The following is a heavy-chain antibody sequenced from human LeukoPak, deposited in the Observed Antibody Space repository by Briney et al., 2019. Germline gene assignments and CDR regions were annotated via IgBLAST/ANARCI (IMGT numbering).Heavy chain of an antibody. CDR2: IKQDGSEK. Sequence: GGSLRLSCAASGFTFSSYWMSWVRQAPGKGLEWVANIKQDGSEKYYVDSVKGRFTISRDNAKNSLYLQMNSLRAEDTAVCYCAEYDPFECYFDYWGQGTLVTVSS. CDR1: GFTFSSYW. V-gene: IGHV3-7*01. J-gene: IGHJ4*02. D-gene: IGHD3-3*01. CDR3: AEYDPFECYFDY.